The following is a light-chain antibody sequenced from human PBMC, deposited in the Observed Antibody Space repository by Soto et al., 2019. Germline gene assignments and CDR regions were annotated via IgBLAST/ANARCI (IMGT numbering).Light chain of an antibody. Sequence: IQLTQSPSSLSASVGDRVTITCRASQGINTFLAWYQQKPGKAPKLLIYAASTLQSGVPSRFSGSGSGTDFTLTISSLQPEDFAVYYCQQRLSWPITFGQGTRLEIK. CDR2: AAS. V-gene: IGKV1-9*01. CDR3: QQRLSWPIT. J-gene: IGKJ5*01. CDR1: QGINTF.